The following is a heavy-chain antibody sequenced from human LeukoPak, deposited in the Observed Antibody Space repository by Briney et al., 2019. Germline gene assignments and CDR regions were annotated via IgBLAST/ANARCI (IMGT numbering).Heavy chain of an antibody. CDR2: IIPIFGTA. Sequence: ASVEVSCKASGGTFSSYAISWVRQAPGRGLEWMGGIIPIFGTASYAQKFQGRVTITTDESTSTAYMELSSLRSEDTAVYYCARGAYYYDSSGLAPFDYWGQGTLVTVSS. D-gene: IGHD3-22*01. J-gene: IGHJ4*02. CDR3: ARGAYYYDSSGLAPFDY. CDR1: GGTFSSYA. V-gene: IGHV1-69*05.